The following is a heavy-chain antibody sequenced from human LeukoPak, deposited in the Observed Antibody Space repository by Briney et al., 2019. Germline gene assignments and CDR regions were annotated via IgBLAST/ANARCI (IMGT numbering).Heavy chain of an antibody. D-gene: IGHD3-10*01. V-gene: IGHV4-34*01. CDR1: GGSFSGYY. J-gene: IGHJ4*02. Sequence: SETLSLTCAVCGGSFSGYYWSWIRQPPGKGLEWIGEINHSGSTNYNPSLKSRVTISVDTSKNQFSLKLSSVTAADTAVYYCARLGVGVRQDYWGQGTLVTVSS. CDR3: ARLGVGVRQDY. CDR2: INHSGST.